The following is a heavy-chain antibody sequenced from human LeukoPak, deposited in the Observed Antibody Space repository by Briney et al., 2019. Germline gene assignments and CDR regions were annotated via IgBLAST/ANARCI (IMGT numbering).Heavy chain of an antibody. J-gene: IGHJ4*02. CDR3: ARALAGYNRPGGY. CDR2: IKQDGSEK. D-gene: IGHD5-24*01. Sequence: GSLRLSCAASGFPFCSYWMSWVRQAPGTGLEGVANIKQDGSEKYYVDSVKGRFTISRDNAKNSLYLQMNSLRAEDTAVYYCARALAGYNRPGGYWGQGTLVTVSS. CDR1: GFPFCSYW. V-gene: IGHV3-7*05.